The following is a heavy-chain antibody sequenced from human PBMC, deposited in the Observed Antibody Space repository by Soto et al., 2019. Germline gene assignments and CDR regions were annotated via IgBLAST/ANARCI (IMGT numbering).Heavy chain of an antibody. CDR2: IYYSGST. J-gene: IGHJ4*02. CDR3: ARRWGRSFDD. Sequence: SETLSLTCTVSGGSISSGGYYWSWIRQHPGKGLEWIGYIYYSGSTYYNPSLKSRVTMSVDTSKNQFSLKLSSVTAADTAVYYCARRWGRSFDDWGKGTLVTVSS. CDR1: GGSISSGGYY. D-gene: IGHD7-27*01. V-gene: IGHV4-31*03.